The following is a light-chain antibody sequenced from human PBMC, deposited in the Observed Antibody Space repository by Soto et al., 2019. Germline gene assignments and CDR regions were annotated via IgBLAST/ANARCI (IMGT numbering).Light chain of an antibody. CDR1: SSDIGGYNY. J-gene: IGLJ1*01. V-gene: IGLV2-14*03. CDR3: SSYTSTSTLYV. CDR2: DVS. Sequence: QSALTQPASVSGSPGQSITISCTGTSSDIGGYNYVSWYQQLPGKVPKLIIYDVSNRPSGVSDRFSGSKSGNAASLTISGLQAEDEDYYYCSSYTSTSTLYVFGTGTKLTVL.